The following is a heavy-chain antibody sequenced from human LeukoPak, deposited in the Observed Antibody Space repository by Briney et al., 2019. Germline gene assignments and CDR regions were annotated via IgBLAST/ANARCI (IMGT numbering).Heavy chain of an antibody. CDR2: IIPIFGTA. Sequence: ASVKVSCKASGGTFSSYAISWVRQAPGQGLEWMGGIIPIFGTANYAQKFQGRVTITADESTSTAYMELSSLRSGDTAVYYCARHHDYCSSTSCYQVVDYWGQGTLVTVSS. CDR1: GGTFSSYA. CDR3: ARHHDYCSSTSCYQVVDY. J-gene: IGHJ4*02. D-gene: IGHD2-2*01. V-gene: IGHV1-69*01.